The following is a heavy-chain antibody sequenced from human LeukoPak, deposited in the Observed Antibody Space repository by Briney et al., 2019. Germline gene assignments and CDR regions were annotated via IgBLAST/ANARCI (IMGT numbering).Heavy chain of an antibody. D-gene: IGHD6-13*01. J-gene: IGHJ3*01. Sequence: GGSLRLSCAASGFTVSSSSMNWVRLGPGKGLEWVSAFSATDGSAQYAESVRGRFTISRDNSKNSLYLQMNSLRDEDTAVYFCAKARIAAAGTGAFDVWGQGTMVTVSS. CDR2: FSATDGSA. CDR1: GFTVSSSS. V-gene: IGHV3-23*01. CDR3: AKARIAAAGTGAFDV.